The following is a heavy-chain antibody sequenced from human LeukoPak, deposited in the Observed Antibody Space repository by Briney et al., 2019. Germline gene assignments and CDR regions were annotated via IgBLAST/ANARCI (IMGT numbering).Heavy chain of an antibody. D-gene: IGHD3-22*01. V-gene: IGHV3-11*01. CDR1: GFTFSDYY. CDR3: ARKDSSGYDAFDI. Sequence: GGSLRLSCAASGFTFSDYYMSWIRQAPGKGREWVSYISSSGSTIYYADSVKGRFTISRDNAKNSLYLQMNSLRAEDTAVYYCARKDSSGYDAFDIWGQGTMVTVSS. J-gene: IGHJ3*02. CDR2: ISSSGSTI.